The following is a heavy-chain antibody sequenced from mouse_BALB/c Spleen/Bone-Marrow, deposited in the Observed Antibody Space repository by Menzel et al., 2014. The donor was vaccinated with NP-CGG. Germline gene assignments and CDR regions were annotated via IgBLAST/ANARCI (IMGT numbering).Heavy chain of an antibody. CDR2: IHYSGST. Sequence: EVQLVESGPDLVRPSQSLSLTCTVTGYSITSGYSCHWIRQFPGNKLEWMGYIHYSGSTNYNPSLKSRISITRDTSKNQFFLQLNSVTTEDTATYYCASALGGAYWGQGTLVTVSA. J-gene: IGHJ3*01. D-gene: IGHD4-1*01. CDR3: ASALGGAY. V-gene: IGHV3-1*02. CDR1: GYSITSGYS.